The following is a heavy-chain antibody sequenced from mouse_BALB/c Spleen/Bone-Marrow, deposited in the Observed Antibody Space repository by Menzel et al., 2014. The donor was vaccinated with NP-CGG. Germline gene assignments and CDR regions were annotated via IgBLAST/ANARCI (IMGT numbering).Heavy chain of an antibody. Sequence: QVQLQQSGPELVKPGTSVKMSCKASGYTFTDFVISWVRQKTGQGLEWIGEIYPGNDGSYYNERFKGKATLTADKSSNTAYMQLSSLTSEDSAVYFSAREGTGTGWYFDVWGAGTTVTVSS. D-gene: IGHD4-1*01. CDR1: GYTFTDFV. V-gene: IGHV1-81*01. CDR2: IYPGNDGS. CDR3: AREGTGTGWYFDV. J-gene: IGHJ1*01.